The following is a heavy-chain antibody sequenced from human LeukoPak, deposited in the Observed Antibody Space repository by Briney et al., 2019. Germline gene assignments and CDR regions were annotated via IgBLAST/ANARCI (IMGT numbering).Heavy chain of an antibody. J-gene: IGHJ4*02. D-gene: IGHD2-15*01. CDR3: ARAGYCSGGSCYSRRGPFYY. Sequence: SETLSLTCAVYGGSFSGYCWSWIRQPPGKGLEWIGEINHSGSTNYNPSLKSRVTISVDTSKNQFSLKLSSVTAADTAVYYCARAGYCSGGSCYSRRGPFYYWGQGTLVTVSS. CDR1: GGSFSGYC. CDR2: INHSGST. V-gene: IGHV4-34*01.